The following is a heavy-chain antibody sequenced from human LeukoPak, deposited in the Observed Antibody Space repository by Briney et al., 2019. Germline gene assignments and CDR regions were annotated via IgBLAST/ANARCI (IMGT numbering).Heavy chain of an antibody. D-gene: IGHD6-13*01. V-gene: IGHV3-21*01. Sequence: GGSLRLSCAASGFTFSSYSMNWVRQAPGKGLEWVSSISSSSSYIYYADSVKGRFTISRDNSKNSLYLQMNSLRAEDTAVYYCARVLQQLFYGAFDIWGQGTMVTVSS. J-gene: IGHJ3*02. CDR1: GFTFSSYS. CDR3: ARVLQQLFYGAFDI. CDR2: ISSSSSYI.